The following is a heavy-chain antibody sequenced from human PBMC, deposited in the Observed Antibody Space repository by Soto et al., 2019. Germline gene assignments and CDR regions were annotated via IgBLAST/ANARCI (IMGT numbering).Heavy chain of an antibody. V-gene: IGHV3-7*01. CDR1: GFTFSSYW. CDR2: IKQDGSEK. CDR3: ARGRGCSTGCHNFDY. Sequence: EVQLVESGGGLVQPGGSLRLSCAASGFTFSSYWMSWVRQAPGKGLEWVANIKQDGSEKYYVDSVKGRFTISRDNAKNSLYLQMNGLSAEDTAVYYCARGRGCSTGCHNFDYWGQGTLVTVSA. D-gene: IGHD2-2*01. J-gene: IGHJ4*02.